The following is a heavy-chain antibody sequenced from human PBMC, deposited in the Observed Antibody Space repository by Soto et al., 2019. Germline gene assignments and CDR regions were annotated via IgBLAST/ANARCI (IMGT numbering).Heavy chain of an antibody. V-gene: IGHV3-30-3*01. CDR2: ISYDGSNK. CDR3: ARVGIVVVVAATGSGVDY. Sequence: QVQLVESGGGVVQPGRSLRLSCAASGFTFSSYAMHWVRQAPGKGLEWVAVISYDGSNKYYADSVKGRFTISRDNSKNTLYLQMNSLRADDTDVYYCARVGIVVVVAATGSGVDYWGQGTLVTVSS. CDR1: GFTFSSYA. J-gene: IGHJ4*02. D-gene: IGHD2-15*01.